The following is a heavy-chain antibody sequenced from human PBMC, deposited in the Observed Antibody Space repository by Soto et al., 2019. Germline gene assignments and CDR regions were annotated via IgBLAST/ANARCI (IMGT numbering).Heavy chain of an antibody. J-gene: IGHJ4*02. CDR3: ATESGSTYGYFDY. CDR1: GGSVTSDEDY. V-gene: IGHV4-30-4*01. D-gene: IGHD4-17*01. CDR2: ISNSGST. Sequence: PSETLSLTCTVSGGSVTSDEDYWSWIRQSPGKGLEWIGYISNSGSTGDNPSLKTRPSMSVDRSKNQCTLRLPSVTAADTAVYFCATESGSTYGYFDYWGQGTQVTVSS.